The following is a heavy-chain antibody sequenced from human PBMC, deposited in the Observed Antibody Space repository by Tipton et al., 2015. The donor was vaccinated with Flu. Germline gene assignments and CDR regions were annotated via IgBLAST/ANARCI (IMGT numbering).Heavy chain of an antibody. D-gene: IGHD6-13*01. Sequence: GSLRLSCAASGFTFSTYDMHWVRQVTGKGLEWVSGIGSAGDTHYLGSVKGRFTISRDNAKNSLYLQMSSLRAGDTAVYYCARGPLPDSNWYNGMDVWGQGTTVAVSS. CDR1: GFTFSTYD. CDR3: ARGPLPDSNWYNGMDV. J-gene: IGHJ6*02. CDR2: IGSAGDT. V-gene: IGHV3-13*01.